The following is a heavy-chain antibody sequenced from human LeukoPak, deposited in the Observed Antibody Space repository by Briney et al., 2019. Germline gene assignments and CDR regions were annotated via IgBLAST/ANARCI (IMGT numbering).Heavy chain of an antibody. D-gene: IGHD6-6*01. CDR1: GFTFTNAR. CDR3: TTESSSSFDY. CDR2: VKSKTDGGTT. Sequence: GGSLRLSCAASGFTFTNARMSWVRQAPGKGLEWVGRVKSKTDGGTTDYAAPVKGRFTISRDDSKNTLYLQMNSLKTEDTAVYYCTTESSSSFDYWGQGTLVTVSS. V-gene: IGHV3-15*01. J-gene: IGHJ4*02.